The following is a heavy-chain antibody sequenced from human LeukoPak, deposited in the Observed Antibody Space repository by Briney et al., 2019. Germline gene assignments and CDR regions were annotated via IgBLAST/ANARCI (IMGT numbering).Heavy chain of an antibody. J-gene: IGHJ4*02. D-gene: IGHD5-18*01. Sequence: GGSLRLSCAASGFTLSNYAMGWVRQAPGKGLEWVSTISASGESTYYADSVKGRVTISRHNSKNTVYLQMNSLRAEDTAVYYCAKDLYTYTYGYLFDYWGQGTLVTVSS. CDR3: AKDLYTYTYGYLFDY. V-gene: IGHV3-23*01. CDR2: ISASGEST. CDR1: GFTLSNYA.